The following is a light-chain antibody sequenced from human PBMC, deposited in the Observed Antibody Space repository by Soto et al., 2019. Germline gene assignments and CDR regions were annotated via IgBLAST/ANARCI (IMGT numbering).Light chain of an antibody. J-gene: IGKJ4*01. Sequence: EILMTQSPATLSVSPGERATLSCRASQSVSSNLAWYQQKPGQAPRLLIFGASTRASGIPARFSASGSGTEFSLTISSLQSEDFAVYYCQQYSNWPLTFGGGTKVKI. V-gene: IGKV3-15*01. CDR3: QQYSNWPLT. CDR2: GAS. CDR1: QSVSSN.